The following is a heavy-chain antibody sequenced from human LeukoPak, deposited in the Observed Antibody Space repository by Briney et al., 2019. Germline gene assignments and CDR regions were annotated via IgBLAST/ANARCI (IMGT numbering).Heavy chain of an antibody. CDR1: GFTFSSYA. D-gene: IGHD2-15*01. J-gene: IGHJ4*02. V-gene: IGHV3-23*01. CDR3: AKDAWPYCSGGSCYFDY. Sequence: GGSLRLSCAASGFTFSSYAMSWVRQAPGKGLEWVSAISGSGGSTYYADSVKGRFTISRDNSKNTLYLQMNRLRAEDTAVYYCAKDAWPYCSGGSCYFDYWGQGTLVTVSS. CDR2: ISGSGGST.